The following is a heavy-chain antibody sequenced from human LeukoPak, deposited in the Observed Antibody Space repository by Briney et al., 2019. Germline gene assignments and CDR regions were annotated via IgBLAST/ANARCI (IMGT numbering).Heavy chain of an antibody. CDR2: IYTSGST. CDR3: ARGPSGYYMDV. V-gene: IGHV4-4*09. J-gene: IGHJ6*03. CDR1: GGSISSYY. D-gene: IGHD3-10*01. Sequence: SGTLSLTCTVSGGSISSYYWSWIRQPPGKGLEWIGYIYTSGSTNYNPSLKSRVTISVDTSKNQFSLKLSSVTAADTAVYYCARGPSGYYMDVWGKGTTVTVSS.